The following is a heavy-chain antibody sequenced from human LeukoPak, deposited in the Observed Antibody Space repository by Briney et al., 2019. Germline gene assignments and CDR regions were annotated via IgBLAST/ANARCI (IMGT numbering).Heavy chain of an antibody. Sequence: ASVKVSCKASGYTFTSYGISWVRQAPGQGLEWMGWINPNNDDTNYARKFQGRVTMTRDTSLSTAYMELNSLISDDTAMYYCARNSGPWGQGTLVTVSS. CDR3: ARNSGP. CDR1: GYTFTSYG. V-gene: IGHV1-2*02. J-gene: IGHJ5*02. CDR2: INPNNDDT. D-gene: IGHD1-26*01.